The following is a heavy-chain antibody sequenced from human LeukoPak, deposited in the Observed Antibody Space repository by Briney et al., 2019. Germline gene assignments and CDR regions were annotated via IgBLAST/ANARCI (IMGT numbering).Heavy chain of an antibody. J-gene: IGHJ6*03. CDR1: GFTFSSYD. V-gene: IGHV3-13*01. Sequence: GGSLRLSCAASGFTFSSYDMHWVRQATGKGLEWVSAIGTAGDTYYPGSVKGRFAISRENAKNSLYLQMNSLRAGDTAVNYCARGRYSSSSLFYYYYYYMDVWGKGTTVTVSS. CDR3: ARGRYSSSSLFYYYYYYMDV. D-gene: IGHD6-6*01. CDR2: IGTAGDT.